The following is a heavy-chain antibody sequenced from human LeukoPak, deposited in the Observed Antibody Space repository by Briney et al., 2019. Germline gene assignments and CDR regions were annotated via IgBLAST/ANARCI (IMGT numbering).Heavy chain of an antibody. D-gene: IGHD4-17*01. J-gene: IGHJ6*03. CDR3: ARAYGDYLTDYYYYYMDV. Sequence: ASVKVSCKASGYTFTGYYMHWVRQAPGQGLEWMGWINPNSGGTNYAQKFQGRVTMTRDTSISTAYMELSRLRSDDTAVYYCARAYGDYLTDYYYYYMDVWGKGTTVTISS. V-gene: IGHV1-2*02. CDR1: GYTFTGYY. CDR2: INPNSGGT.